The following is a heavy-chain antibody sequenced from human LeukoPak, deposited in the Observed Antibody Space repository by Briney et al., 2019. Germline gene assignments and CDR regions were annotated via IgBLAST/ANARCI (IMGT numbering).Heavy chain of an antibody. J-gene: IGHJ6*03. D-gene: IGHD3-3*01. CDR3: AGTIFGNYYYYMDV. CDR1: GFTFSDYY. V-gene: IGHV3-11*04. Sequence: PGGSLRLSCAASGFTFSDYYMSWIRQAPGKGLEWVSYISSSGSTIYYADSVKGRFTISRDNAKSSQYLQMNSLRAEDTAVYYCAGTIFGNYYYYMDVWGKGTTVTVSS. CDR2: ISSSGSTI.